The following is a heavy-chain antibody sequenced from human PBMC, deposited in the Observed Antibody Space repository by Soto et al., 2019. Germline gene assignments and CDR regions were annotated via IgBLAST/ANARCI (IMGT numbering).Heavy chain of an antibody. Sequence: ASVKVSCKASGYTFTSYAMHWVRQAPGQRLEWMGWINAGNGNTKYSQKFQGRVTITRDTSASTAYMELSSLRSEDTAVYYCAREASYDFWSGYYFDYWGQGTLVTVSS. J-gene: IGHJ4*02. CDR2: INAGNGNT. V-gene: IGHV1-3*01. CDR1: GYTFTSYA. D-gene: IGHD3-3*01. CDR3: AREASYDFWSGYYFDY.